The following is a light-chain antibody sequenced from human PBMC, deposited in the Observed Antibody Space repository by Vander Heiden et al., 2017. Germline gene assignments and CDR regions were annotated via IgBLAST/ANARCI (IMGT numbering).Light chain of an antibody. CDR1: SSNIGGNN. CDR2: GNN. Sequence: QSVLTQPPSASGTPGQRVSISCSGSSSNIGGNNVNWYQHLPGTAPKRLIYGNNQRPSGVPDRFSGSKSGTSASLAISGLQSDDDADYDCAVWDDSLNSVVFGGGTNVTVL. V-gene: IGLV1-44*01. CDR3: AVWDDSLNSVV. J-gene: IGLJ3*02.